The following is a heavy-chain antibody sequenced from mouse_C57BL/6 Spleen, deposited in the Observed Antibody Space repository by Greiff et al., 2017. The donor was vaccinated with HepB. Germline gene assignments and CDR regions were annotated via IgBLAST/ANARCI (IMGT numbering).Heavy chain of an antibody. Sequence: QVQLKESGPGLVQPSQSLSITCTVSGFSLTSYGVHWVRQSPGKGLEWLGVICSGGSTDYNAAFISRLSICKDNSKRQVFFKRNSLQADDTAIYYCARMTTVVARAMDYWGQGTSVTVSS. J-gene: IGHJ4*01. CDR3: ARMTTVVARAMDY. CDR1: GFSLTSYG. V-gene: IGHV2-2*01. CDR2: ICSGGST. D-gene: IGHD1-1*01.